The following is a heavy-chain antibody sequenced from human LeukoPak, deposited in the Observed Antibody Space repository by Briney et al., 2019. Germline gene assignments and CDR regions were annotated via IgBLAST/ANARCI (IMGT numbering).Heavy chain of an antibody. CDR3: ARGDSESYPYYFDY. V-gene: IGHV4-59*11. D-gene: IGHD1-26*01. Sequence: SETLSLICIVSGGSISSHYWNWIRQPPGEGLEWIGYISHSGTTKSNPSLKSRVTMSVDMSKNQFSLKLSSVTAADAAVYYCARGDSESYPYYFDYWGQGSLVTVSS. J-gene: IGHJ4*02. CDR2: ISHSGTT. CDR1: GGSISSHY.